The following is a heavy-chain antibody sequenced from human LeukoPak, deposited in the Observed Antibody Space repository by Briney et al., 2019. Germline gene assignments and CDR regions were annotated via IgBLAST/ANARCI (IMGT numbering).Heavy chain of an antibody. Sequence: GSSVKVSCKAPGGTFSSYAISWVRQAPGQGLEWMGRIIPILGIANYAQKFQGRVTITADKSTSTAYMELSSLRSEDTAVYYCARAMDSGYDDYWGQGTLVTVSS. J-gene: IGHJ4*02. V-gene: IGHV1-69*04. CDR3: ARAMDSGYDDY. CDR2: IIPILGIA. D-gene: IGHD5-12*01. CDR1: GGTFSSYA.